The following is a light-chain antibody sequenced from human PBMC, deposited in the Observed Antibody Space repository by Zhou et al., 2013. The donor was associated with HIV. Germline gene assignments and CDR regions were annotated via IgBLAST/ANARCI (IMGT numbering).Light chain of an antibody. CDR2: GAS. J-gene: IGKJ3*01. Sequence: VLMTQSPATLSVSPGERATLSCRASQNIYNNVAWYQQKPGQAPRLLIYGASTRATDIPHRFSGSGSGTEFTLTISSLQSEDFGVYYCQHYGTSPLILTFGPGTRVDVK. CDR1: QNIYNN. CDR3: QHYGTSPLILT. V-gene: IGKV3-15*01.